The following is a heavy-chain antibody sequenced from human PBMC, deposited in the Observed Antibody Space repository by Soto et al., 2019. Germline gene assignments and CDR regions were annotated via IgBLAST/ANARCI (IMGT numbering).Heavy chain of an antibody. V-gene: IGHV3-48*01. CDR2: ISSSSSTI. D-gene: IGHD3-3*01. J-gene: IGHJ6*03. Sequence: PGGSLRLSCAASGFAFSSYSMNWVRQAPGKGLEWVSYISSSSSTIYYADSVKGRFTISRDNAKNSLYLQMNSLRAEDTAVYYCARDQIFGVVIIPYMDVWGKGTTVTSP. CDR1: GFAFSSYS. CDR3: ARDQIFGVVIIPYMDV.